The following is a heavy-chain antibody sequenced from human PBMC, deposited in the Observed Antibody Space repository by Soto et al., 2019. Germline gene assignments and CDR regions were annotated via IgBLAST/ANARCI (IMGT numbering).Heavy chain of an antibody. CDR3: ARDNGDPDAFDI. V-gene: IGHV3-21*01. CDR2: ISSSSSYI. Sequence: PGGSLRLSCAASGFTFSSYSMNWVRQAPGKGLEWVSSISSSSSYIYYADSVKGRFTISRDNAKNSLYLQMNSLRAEDTAVYYCARDNGDPDAFDIWGQGTMVTVSS. D-gene: IGHD4-17*01. J-gene: IGHJ3*02. CDR1: GFTFSSYS.